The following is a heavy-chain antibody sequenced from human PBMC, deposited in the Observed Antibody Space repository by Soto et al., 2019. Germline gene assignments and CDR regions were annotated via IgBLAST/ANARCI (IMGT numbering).Heavy chain of an antibody. V-gene: IGHV3-30-3*01. CDR3: ARAVNWNPMHGKDV. CDR1: GFTFINFA. CDR2: MSYDGTEK. D-gene: IGHD1-1*01. Sequence: GGSLRLSCAASGFTFINFAMHWVRQAPGKGLEWVAFMSYDGTEKYFEDSVQGRFTISRDNAKKTLFLEMNSLRPEDTAVYYCARAVNWNPMHGKDVWAQGTTVTVSS. J-gene: IGHJ6*02.